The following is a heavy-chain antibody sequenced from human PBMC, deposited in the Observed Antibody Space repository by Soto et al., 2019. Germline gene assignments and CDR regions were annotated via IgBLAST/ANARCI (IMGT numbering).Heavy chain of an antibody. CDR3: ARRRVRGVISWFDP. D-gene: IGHD3-10*01. J-gene: IGHJ5*02. CDR2: IYYSGTT. Sequence: LSLTCTVSGDSLHSYYWSWIRQPPGKGLEYIGYIYYSGTTNYNPSLKSRVTISVDTSKNQFSLKLNSVTAADTAVYYCARRRVRGVISWFDPWGQGTLVTVSS. CDR1: GDSLHSYY. V-gene: IGHV4-59*08.